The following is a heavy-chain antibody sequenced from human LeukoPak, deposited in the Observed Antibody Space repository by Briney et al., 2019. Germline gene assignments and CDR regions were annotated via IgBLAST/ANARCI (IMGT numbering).Heavy chain of an antibody. CDR2: IYYSGAT. Sequence: SETLSLTCTVSGGSILSSSYFWGWIRQPPGKGLEWIGSIYYSGATYYNPSLKSRGTISVDTSKNQFSLKLSSVTAADTAVYYCARATEWEPLFDPWGQGTLVTVSS. V-gene: IGHV4-39*07. CDR1: GGSILSSSYF. CDR3: ARATEWEPLFDP. D-gene: IGHD1-26*01. J-gene: IGHJ5*01.